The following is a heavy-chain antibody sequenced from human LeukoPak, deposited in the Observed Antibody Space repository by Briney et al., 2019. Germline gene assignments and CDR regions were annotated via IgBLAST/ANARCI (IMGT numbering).Heavy chain of an antibody. J-gene: IGHJ5*02. D-gene: IGHD3-9*01. V-gene: IGHV4-61*02. CDR1: GGSISSGSYY. Sequence: KPSQTLSLTCTVAGGSISSGSYYWSWIRQPAGKGLEWIGSIYYSGSTYYNPSLKSRVTISVDTSKNQFSLKLSSVTAADTAVYYCARDPPAYYDILTGYYGGWFDPWGQGTLVTVSS. CDR2: IYYSGST. CDR3: ARDPPAYYDILTGYYGGWFDP.